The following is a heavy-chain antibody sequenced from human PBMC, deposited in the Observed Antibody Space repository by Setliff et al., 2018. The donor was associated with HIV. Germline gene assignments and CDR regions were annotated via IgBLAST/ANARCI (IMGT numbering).Heavy chain of an antibody. Sequence: ASVKVSCKASGYTITSYGISWVRQAPGQGLEWMGWINTYTGNPTYAQDFTGRFVFSLDTSVSTAYLQISSLKAEDIAEYYCARDGYYYDSSGHLAYYFDYWGQGTLVTVSS. D-gene: IGHD3-22*01. J-gene: IGHJ4*02. V-gene: IGHV7-4-1*02. CDR2: INTYTGNP. CDR1: GYTITSYG. CDR3: ARDGYYYDSSGHLAYYFDY.